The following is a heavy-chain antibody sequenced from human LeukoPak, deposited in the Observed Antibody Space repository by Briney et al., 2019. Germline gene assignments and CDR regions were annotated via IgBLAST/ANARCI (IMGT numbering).Heavy chain of an antibody. Sequence: ASVKVSCKASGYTFSSYGISWVRQAPGQGLEWMGWITSYNGNTKYAQQLQGRVTMTTDTSTGTAYMELRSLRSDDTAVYYCARAGAAAGTPLDYWGQGTLATVSS. CDR2: ITSYNGNT. V-gene: IGHV1-18*01. D-gene: IGHD6-13*01. CDR3: ARAGAAAGTPLDY. J-gene: IGHJ4*02. CDR1: GYTFSSYG.